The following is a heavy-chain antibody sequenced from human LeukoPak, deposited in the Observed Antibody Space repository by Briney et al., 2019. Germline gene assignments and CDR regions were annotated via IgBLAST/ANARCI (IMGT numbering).Heavy chain of an antibody. Sequence: PGGSLRLSCAASGFTFSTYAMSWVCQAPGKGLEWVSTISGSGSGGGGSTYYADSVKGRFTISRDNSKNTLYLQMNSLRTEDTAVYYCARDRAYYCSGGSCYSGDYWGQGTLVTVSS. CDR1: GFTFSTYA. CDR2: ISGSGSGGGGST. D-gene: IGHD2-15*01. V-gene: IGHV3-23*01. J-gene: IGHJ4*02. CDR3: ARDRAYYCSGGSCYSGDY.